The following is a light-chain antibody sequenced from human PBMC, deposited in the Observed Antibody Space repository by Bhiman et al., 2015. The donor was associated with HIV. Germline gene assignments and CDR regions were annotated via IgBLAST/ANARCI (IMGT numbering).Light chain of an antibody. Sequence: SYELTQPPSVSVSPGQTASITCSGDKLGDKYSCWYQQKPGQSPVVVIYRDNTRPSGIPERFSGSNSGNTATLTISGTQAMDEADYYCQAWDSNTVIFGGGTKLTVL. V-gene: IGLV3-1*01. CDR1: KLGDKY. CDR3: QAWDSNTVI. CDR2: RDN. J-gene: IGLJ2*01.